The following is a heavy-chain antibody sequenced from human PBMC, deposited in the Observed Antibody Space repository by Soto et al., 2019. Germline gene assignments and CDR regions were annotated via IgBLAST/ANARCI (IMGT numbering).Heavy chain of an antibody. V-gene: IGHV4-4*02. CDR2: IYHSGST. CDR1: GGSISSSNW. J-gene: IGHJ4*02. CDR3: ARDRRGSGYYFTFDY. Sequence: SETLSLTCAVSGGSISSSNWWSWVRQPPGKGLEWIGEIYHSGSTNYNPSLKSRVTISVGKSKNQFSLKLSSVTAADTAVYYCARDRRGSGYYFTFDYWGQGTLVTVSS. D-gene: IGHD3-22*01.